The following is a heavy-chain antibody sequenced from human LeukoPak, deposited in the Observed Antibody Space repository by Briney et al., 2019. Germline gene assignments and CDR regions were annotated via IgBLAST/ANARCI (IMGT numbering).Heavy chain of an antibody. V-gene: IGHV4-30-2*01. CDR3: ARIAEPLYYFDY. D-gene: IGHD6-13*01. CDR2: IYQSGST. Sequence: PSETLSLTCAVSGGSISSAGYSWSWIRQPPGKGQEWIGYIYQSGSTYYNPSLKSRVTISVDRSKNQFSLKLSSVTAADTAVYYCARIAEPLYYFDYWGQGTLVTVSS. J-gene: IGHJ4*02. CDR1: GGSISSAGYS.